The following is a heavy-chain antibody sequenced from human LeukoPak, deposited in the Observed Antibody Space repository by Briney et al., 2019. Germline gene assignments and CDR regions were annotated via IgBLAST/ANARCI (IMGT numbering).Heavy chain of an antibody. V-gene: IGHV4-30-4*07. CDR3: ARVVTPFNFEFDY. CDR2: IYYSGST. D-gene: IGHD4-23*01. Sequence: SETLSLTCAVSGGSISSGGYSWSWIRQPPGKGLEWSGYIYYSGSTYYNPSLESRVTISVDTAKNQFSLKLSSVTAADTAVYHCARVVTPFNFEFDYWGQGTLVTVSS. CDR1: GGSISSGGYS. J-gene: IGHJ4*02.